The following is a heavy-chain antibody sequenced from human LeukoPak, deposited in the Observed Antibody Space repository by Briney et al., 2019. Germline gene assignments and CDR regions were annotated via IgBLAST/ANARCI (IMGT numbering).Heavy chain of an antibody. V-gene: IGHV3-7*01. J-gene: IGHJ4*02. D-gene: IGHD2-2*01. CDR1: GFTFSSYW. CDR2: IKHNGREK. Sequence: GGSPRLSCAASGFTFSSYWMSWVRQAPGKGLEWLANIKHNGREKYYVDSVKGRFTISRDNAKASLYLHMNSLRVEDTAIYYCARVRFPADCWGQGTLVTVSS. CDR3: ARVRFPADC.